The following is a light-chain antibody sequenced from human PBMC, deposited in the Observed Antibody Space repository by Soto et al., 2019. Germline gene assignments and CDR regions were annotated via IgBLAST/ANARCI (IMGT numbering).Light chain of an antibody. J-gene: IGKJ5*01. CDR2: DAS. V-gene: IGKV3-11*01. Sequence: EIVFTQSPATLSLSPGEKATLSCRASQSVSSNLAWYQQKPGQAPRLLIYDASNRATGIPARFSGSGSGAVFTLTISSLEPEDFAVYYCQRGDTFGQGTRLEIK. CDR1: QSVSSN. CDR3: QRGDT.